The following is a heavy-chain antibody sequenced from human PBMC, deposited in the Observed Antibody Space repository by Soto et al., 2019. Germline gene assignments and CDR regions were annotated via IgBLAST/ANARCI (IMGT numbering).Heavy chain of an antibody. CDR1: GFTFSSYE. CDR3: ARGSITIFGVVIY. D-gene: IGHD3-3*01. Sequence: GGSLRLSCAASGFTFSSYEMNWVRHAPGKGQEWVSYISSSGNTIYYADSVKGRFTVSRDNAKNSLYLQMNSLRAEDTAVYYCARGSITIFGVVIYWGQGTLVTVSS. CDR2: ISSSGNTI. V-gene: IGHV3-48*03. J-gene: IGHJ4*02.